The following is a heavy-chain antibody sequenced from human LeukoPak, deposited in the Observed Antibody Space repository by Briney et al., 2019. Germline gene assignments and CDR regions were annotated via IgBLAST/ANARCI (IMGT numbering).Heavy chain of an antibody. CDR2: IRYDGSNK. J-gene: IGHJ4*02. CDR1: GFTFSSYG. CDR3: AKGLYYGSGRGGYYFDY. V-gene: IGHV3-30*02. D-gene: IGHD3-10*01. Sequence: PGGSLRLSCAASGFTFSSYGMHWVRQAPGKGLEWVAFIRYDGSNKYYADSVKGRFTISRDNSKNTLYLQMNSLRAEDTAVYYCAKGLYYGSGRGGYYFDYWGQGTLVTVSS.